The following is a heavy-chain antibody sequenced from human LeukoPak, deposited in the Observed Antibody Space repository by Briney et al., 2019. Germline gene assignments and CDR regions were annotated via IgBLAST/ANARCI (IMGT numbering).Heavy chain of an antibody. CDR2: ISSSSSTI. J-gene: IGHJ3*02. CDR3: ARDGMYSGAFDI. V-gene: IGHV3-48*01. D-gene: IGHD1-26*01. CDR1: GFIFNNYG. Sequence: PGGSLRLSCAASGFIFNNYGMNWVRQAPGEGLEWVSYISSSSSTIYFADSVKGRFTISRDNAKNSLYLQMNSLRVEDTAVYYCARDGMYSGAFDIWGQGTMVTVPS.